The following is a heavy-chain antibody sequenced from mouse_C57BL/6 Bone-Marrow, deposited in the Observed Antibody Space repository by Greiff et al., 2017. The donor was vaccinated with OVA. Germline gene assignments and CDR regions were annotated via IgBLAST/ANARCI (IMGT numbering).Heavy chain of an antibody. J-gene: IGHJ1*03. CDR2: IYPGNSDT. CDR3: TVIYDGYLYWYFDV. Sequence: EVQRVESGTVLARPGASVKMSCKTSGYTFTSYWMHWVKQRPGQGLEWIGAIYPGNSDTSYNQKFKGKAKLTAVTSASTAYMELSSLTNEDSAVYYCTVIYDGYLYWYFDVWGTGTTVTVSS. V-gene: IGHV1-5*01. D-gene: IGHD2-3*01. CDR1: GYTFTSYW.